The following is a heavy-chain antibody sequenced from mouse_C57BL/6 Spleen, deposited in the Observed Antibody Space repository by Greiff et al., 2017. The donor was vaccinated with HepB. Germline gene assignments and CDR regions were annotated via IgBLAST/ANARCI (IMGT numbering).Heavy chain of an antibody. D-gene: IGHD2-12*01. CDR2: IYPGDGDT. CDR1: GYAFSSSW. V-gene: IGHV1-82*01. Sequence: QVQLKESGPELVKPGASVKISCKASGYAFSSSWMNWVKQRPGKGLEWIGRIYPGDGDTNYNGKFKGKATLTADKSSSTAYMQLSSLTSEDSAVYFCARHTYYSKGYFDVWGTGTTVTVSS. J-gene: IGHJ1*03. CDR3: ARHTYYSKGYFDV.